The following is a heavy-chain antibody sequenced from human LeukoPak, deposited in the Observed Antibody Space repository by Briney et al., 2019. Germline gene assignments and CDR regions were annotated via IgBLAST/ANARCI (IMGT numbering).Heavy chain of an antibody. CDR2: ISGSGGST. Sequence: GGSLRLSCAASGFTFSSYAMSWVRQAPGKGLEWVSAISGSGGSTYYADSVKGRFTISRDNSKNTLYLQMNSLRAEDTAVYYCAKGLGSGYYYGSGSYNWFDPWGQGTLVTVSS. D-gene: IGHD3-10*01. V-gene: IGHV3-23*01. CDR3: AKGLGSGYYYGSGSYNWFDP. J-gene: IGHJ5*02. CDR1: GFTFSSYA.